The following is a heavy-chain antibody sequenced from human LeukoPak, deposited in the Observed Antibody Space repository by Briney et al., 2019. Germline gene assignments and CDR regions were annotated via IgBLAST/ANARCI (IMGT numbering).Heavy chain of an antibody. J-gene: IGHJ4*02. V-gene: IGHV4-39*07. CDR3: ASSVGNFDY. Sequence: PSETLSLTCTVSGGSISSSSYYWGWIRQPPGKGLEWIGSIYYSGSTYYNPSLKSRVTISVDTSKNQFSLKLSSVTAADTAVYYCASSVGNFDYWGQGTLVTVSS. CDR1: GGSISSSSYY. CDR2: IYYSGST. D-gene: IGHD1-26*01.